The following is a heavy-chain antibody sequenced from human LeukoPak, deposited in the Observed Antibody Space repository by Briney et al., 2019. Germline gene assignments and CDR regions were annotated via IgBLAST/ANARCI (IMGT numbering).Heavy chain of an antibody. V-gene: IGHV1-46*01. CDR1: GYTFTSYY. CDR3: ARVWEYSSSWGELLFDY. J-gene: IGHJ4*02. Sequence: ASVKVSCKASGYTFTSYYMHWVRQAPGQGLEWMGIINPSGGSTSYAQKFQGRVTMTRDTSTSTVYMELSSLRSEDTAVYYCARVWEYSSSWGELLFDYWGQGTLVTVPS. D-gene: IGHD6-6*01. CDR2: INPSGGST.